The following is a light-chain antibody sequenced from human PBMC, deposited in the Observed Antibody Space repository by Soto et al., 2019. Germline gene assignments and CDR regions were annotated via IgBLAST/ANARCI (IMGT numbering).Light chain of an antibody. CDR3: QQYHSYSEA. J-gene: IGKJ1*01. CDR1: QSISSW. CDR2: KAS. V-gene: IGKV1-5*03. Sequence: DIQMTQYPSTLSASVGDRVTITCRASQSISSWLAWYQQKPGKAPKLLIYKASSLESGVPSRFSGSGSGTEFTLTISSLQPDDFATFYCQQYHSYSEAFGQGTKVDIK.